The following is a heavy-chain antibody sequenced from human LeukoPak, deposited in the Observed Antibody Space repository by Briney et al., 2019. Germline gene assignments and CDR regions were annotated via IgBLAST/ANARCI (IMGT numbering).Heavy chain of an antibody. D-gene: IGHD2-15*01. J-gene: IGHJ4*02. CDR3: AKDALDVVVVAATSHYFDY. Sequence: GGSLRLSCAASGFTFSSYGMSWVRQAPGKGLEGVSAISGSGGSTYYADSVKGRFTISRDNSKNTLYLQMNSLRAEDTAVYYSAKDALDVVVVAATSHYFDYWGQGTLVTVSS. CDR2: ISGSGGST. V-gene: IGHV3-23*01. CDR1: GFTFSSYG.